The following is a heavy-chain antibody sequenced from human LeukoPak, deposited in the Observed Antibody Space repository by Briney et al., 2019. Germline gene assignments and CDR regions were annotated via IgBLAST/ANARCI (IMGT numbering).Heavy chain of an antibody. CDR1: GYTFTSYD. CDR2: INPNSGGT. J-gene: IGHJ6*03. D-gene: IGHD5-12*01. V-gene: IGHV1-2*02. Sequence: ASVKVSCKASGYTFTSYDINWVRQAPGQGLEWMGWINPNSGGTNYAQKFQGRVTMTRDTSISTAYMELSRLRSDDTAVYYCARGSFSGYEPYYYYYMDVWGKGTTVTVSS. CDR3: ARGSFSGYEPYYYYYMDV.